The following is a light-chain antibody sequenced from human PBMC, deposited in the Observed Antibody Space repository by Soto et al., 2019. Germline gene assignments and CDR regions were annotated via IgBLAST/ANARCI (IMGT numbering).Light chain of an antibody. Sequence: EIVLTQSPAILSLSPGERATFSCRASQSVSRNLDWYQHKPGQTPRLLIYDASNRATGIPVRFSGSGSGTDFTLTISSLEPEDFAVYYCQQRSNWLSFGPGTKVDIK. J-gene: IGKJ3*01. CDR2: DAS. CDR1: QSVSRN. V-gene: IGKV3-11*01. CDR3: QQRSNWLS.